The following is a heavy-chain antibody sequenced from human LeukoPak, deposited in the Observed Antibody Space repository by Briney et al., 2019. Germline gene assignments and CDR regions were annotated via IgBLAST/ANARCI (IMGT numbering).Heavy chain of an antibody. V-gene: IGHV3-23*01. CDR1: GFTFINYA. J-gene: IGHJ3*01. Sequence: GALRLSCAASGFTFINYAMTWVRQAPGKGLEWVSSISSRGDNSYYADSVKGRFTISRDNSKSTLYLQMTSLRAEDSAFLYCTKRTDSTGSRASAFDVWGQGTVVTVSS. D-gene: IGHD2/OR15-2a*01. CDR3: TKRTDSTGSRASAFDV. CDR2: ISSRGDNS.